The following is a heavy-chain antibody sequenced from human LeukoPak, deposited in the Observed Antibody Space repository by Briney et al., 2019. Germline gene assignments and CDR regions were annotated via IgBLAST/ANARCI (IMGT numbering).Heavy chain of an antibody. Sequence: ASVKVSCKASGYTFTGYYMHWVRQAPGQGLEWMGWINPNSGGTNYAQKFQGRVTMTRDTSISTAYMELSRLRSDDTVVYYCARGGYCSSTSCSDFDYWGQGTLVTVSS. CDR2: INPNSGGT. CDR3: ARGGYCSSTSCSDFDY. CDR1: GYTFTGYY. D-gene: IGHD2-2*01. J-gene: IGHJ4*02. V-gene: IGHV1-2*02.